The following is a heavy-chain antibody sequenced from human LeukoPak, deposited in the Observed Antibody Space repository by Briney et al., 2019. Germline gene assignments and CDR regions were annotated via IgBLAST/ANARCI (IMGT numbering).Heavy chain of an antibody. Sequence: ASVKVSCKASGYTFTSYGISWVRQAPGQGLEWMGWISAYNGNTNYAQKLQGRVTMTTDTSTSTAYMELRSLRSDDTVVYYCARARQLWLPFDYWGQGTRVTVSS. CDR2: ISAYNGNT. V-gene: IGHV1-18*01. CDR1: GYTFTSYG. D-gene: IGHD5-18*01. J-gene: IGHJ4*02. CDR3: ARARQLWLPFDY.